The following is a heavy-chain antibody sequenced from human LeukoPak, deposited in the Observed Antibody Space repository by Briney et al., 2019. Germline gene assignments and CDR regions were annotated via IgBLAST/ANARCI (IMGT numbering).Heavy chain of an antibody. V-gene: IGHV4-34*01. CDR2: INHSGST. CDR3: ARGWAITGTAYYYYYYVDV. D-gene: IGHD1-7*01. J-gene: IGHJ6*03. CDR1: GGSFSGYY. Sequence: SETLSLTCAVYGGSFSGYYWSWIRQPPGKGLEWIGEINHSGSTNYNPSLKSRVTISVDTSKNQFSLKLSSVTAADTAVYYCARGWAITGTAYYYYYYVDVWGKGTTVTVSS.